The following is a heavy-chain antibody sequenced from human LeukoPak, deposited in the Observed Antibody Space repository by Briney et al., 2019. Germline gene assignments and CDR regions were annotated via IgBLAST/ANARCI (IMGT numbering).Heavy chain of an antibody. Sequence: GGSLRLSCAASGFTFSSYAMNWVRQAPGKGLEWVSAISGGGTTTYYADSVKGRFTFSRDNSKNTLYLQMNSLRAEDTALYFCAKGSTWSSYYFDSWGQGTLVTVSS. CDR1: GFTFSSYA. D-gene: IGHD6-13*01. CDR3: AKGSTWSSYYFDS. CDR2: ISGGGTTT. V-gene: IGHV3-23*01. J-gene: IGHJ4*02.